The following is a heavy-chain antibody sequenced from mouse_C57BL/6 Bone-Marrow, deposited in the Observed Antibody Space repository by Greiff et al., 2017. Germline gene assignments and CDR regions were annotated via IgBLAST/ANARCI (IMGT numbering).Heavy chain of an antibody. D-gene: IGHD1-1*01. J-gene: IGHJ2*01. V-gene: IGHV1-80*01. CDR1: GYAFSSYW. CDR2: ICPGDGDT. CDR3: ARFITTVVDYFDY. Sequence: QVQLQQSGAGLVKPGASVKISCTASGYAFSSYWMNWVKQRPGKGLEWIGQICPGDGDTNYNGKFKGKATLTASKSSSQAYMQLSILTSEDSAVSFCARFITTVVDYFDYWGQGTTLTVSS.